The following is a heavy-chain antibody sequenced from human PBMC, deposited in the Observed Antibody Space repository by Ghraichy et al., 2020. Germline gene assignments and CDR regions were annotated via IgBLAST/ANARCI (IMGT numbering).Heavy chain of an antibody. V-gene: IGHV3-66*02. CDR3: ARCTGGHWLAYWYFDL. CDR2: IYGGST. Sequence: GSLRLSCAASGFTVNNNYMSWVRQAPGKGLEWVSVIYGGSTYYADSVKGRFTISRDNSKNTLYLQMNSLRAEDAAVYYCARCTGGHWLAYWYFDLWGRGTLVTVSS. J-gene: IGHJ2*01. CDR1: GFTVNNNY. D-gene: IGHD6-19*01.